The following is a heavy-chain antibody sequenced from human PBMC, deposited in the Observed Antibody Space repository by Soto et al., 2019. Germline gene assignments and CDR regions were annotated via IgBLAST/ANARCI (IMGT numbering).Heavy chain of an antibody. CDR2: IDHSGST. Sequence: QVQLQESGPGLVKPSGTLSLTCAVSGGSISSTNWWNWVRQPPGMGLERIGEIDHSGSTTYIPSLKRRVTMPADKPEHQFPLNLSSVTAADTAVYYCGGDSGNGWQDYWGQGTQVTVPS. J-gene: IGHJ4*02. D-gene: IGHD6-19*01. CDR3: GGDSGNGWQDY. CDR1: GGSISSTNW. V-gene: IGHV4-4*02.